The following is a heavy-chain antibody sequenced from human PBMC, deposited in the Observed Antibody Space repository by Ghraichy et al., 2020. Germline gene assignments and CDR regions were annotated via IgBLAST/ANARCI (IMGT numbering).Heavy chain of an antibody. J-gene: IGHJ4*02. CDR2: ISSNGGST. D-gene: IGHD5-12*01. CDR3: VKANSAYNSNYFDY. V-gene: IGHV3-64D*06. CDR1: GFIFSNYA. Sequence: GGSLRLSCSASGFIFSNYAMHWVRQAPGKGLEYVSGISSNGGSTSHVDFVKGRFTISRDNSKNTLYLQMGSLRPEDTAVYYCVKANSAYNSNYFDYWGQGTLGTDAS.